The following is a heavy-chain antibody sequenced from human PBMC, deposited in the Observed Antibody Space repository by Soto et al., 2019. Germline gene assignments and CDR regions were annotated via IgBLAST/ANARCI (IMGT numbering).Heavy chain of an antibody. CDR3: ARDKIFGAPDYCYYGMDV. D-gene: IGHD3-3*01. CDR1: GFTFSSYD. V-gene: IGHV3-13*01. J-gene: IGHJ6*02. CDR2: IGTAGDT. Sequence: GGSLRLSCAASGFTFSSYDMHWVRQATGKGLEWVSAIGTAGDTYYPGSVKGRFTISRENAKNSLYLQMNSLRAEDTAVYYCARDKIFGAPDYCYYGMDVWGQGTTVTVSS.